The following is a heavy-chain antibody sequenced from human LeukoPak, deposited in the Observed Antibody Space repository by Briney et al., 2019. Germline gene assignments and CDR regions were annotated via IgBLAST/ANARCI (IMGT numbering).Heavy chain of an antibody. CDR1: GGSISSYY. Sequence: PSEPLSLTCTVCGGSISSYYWSWIRQPAGKGREWIGRIYASGSANYNPSLKSRVTMSVDTSKSQFTLKLISVTAADTAVYYCARDPRGIVGANHNWFDPWGQGTLVTVSS. CDR2: IYASGSA. V-gene: IGHV4-4*07. D-gene: IGHD1-26*01. CDR3: ARDPRGIVGANHNWFDP. J-gene: IGHJ5*02.